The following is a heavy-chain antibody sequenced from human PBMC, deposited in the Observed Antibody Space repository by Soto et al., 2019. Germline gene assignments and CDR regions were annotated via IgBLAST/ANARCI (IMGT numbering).Heavy chain of an antibody. Sequence: QVQLVESGGGVVQPGRSLRLSCAASGFTFSSYGMHWVRQAPGKGLEWVAVISYDGSNKYYADSVKGRFTISRDNSKNTLYLQMNGLRAEDTAVYYCAKEFLDGSGSHEIFDYWGQGTLVTVSS. D-gene: IGHD3-10*01. CDR3: AKEFLDGSGSHEIFDY. V-gene: IGHV3-30*18. CDR1: GFTFSSYG. J-gene: IGHJ4*02. CDR2: ISYDGSNK.